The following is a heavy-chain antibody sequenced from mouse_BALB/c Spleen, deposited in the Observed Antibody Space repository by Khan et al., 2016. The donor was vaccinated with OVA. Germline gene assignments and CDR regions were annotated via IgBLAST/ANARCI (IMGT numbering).Heavy chain of an antibody. Sequence: QVQLKESGAELVRPGVSVKISCKGTGYTFTDYAMHWVKQSHAKSLEWIGVISTYYGDASYNQKFKGKATMTVDKSSSTAYMELARLTSEDSAIYYCAIRYRYGYAMDYWGQGTSVTVSS. CDR2: ISTYYGDA. CDR3: AIRYRYGYAMDY. J-gene: IGHJ4*01. D-gene: IGHD2-14*01. CDR1: GYTFTDYA. V-gene: IGHV1S137*01.